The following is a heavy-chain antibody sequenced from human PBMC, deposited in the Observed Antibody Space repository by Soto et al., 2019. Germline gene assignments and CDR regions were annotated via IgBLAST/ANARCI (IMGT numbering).Heavy chain of an antibody. Sequence: QVQLVQSGAEVKKPGSSVKVSCKASVGTFSSYAISWVRQAPGQGLEWMGGIIPIFGTADYAQKFQGRVTITADDFTSTAYMELSSLRSEDTAVYYCARPLGGNHYYYGMDVWGQGTTVTVSS. J-gene: IGHJ6*02. V-gene: IGHV1-69*12. CDR2: IIPIFGTA. D-gene: IGHD3-16*01. CDR1: VGTFSSYA. CDR3: ARPLGGNHYYYGMDV.